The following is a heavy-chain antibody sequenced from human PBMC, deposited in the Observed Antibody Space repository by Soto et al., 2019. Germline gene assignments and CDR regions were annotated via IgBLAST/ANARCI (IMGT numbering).Heavy chain of an antibody. V-gene: IGHV5-51*01. Sequence: EALKISCKCSGYIFTSYWIGLVLEVRGKGLEWMGIIYPGDSDTRYSPSFQGQVTISADKSMSTAYLQWSSLRASDTAMYYCARQWVATLSTWFDPWGQGTLVTVSS. CDR2: IYPGDSDT. CDR3: ARQWVATLSTWFDP. D-gene: IGHD5-12*01. CDR1: GYIFTSYW. J-gene: IGHJ5*02.